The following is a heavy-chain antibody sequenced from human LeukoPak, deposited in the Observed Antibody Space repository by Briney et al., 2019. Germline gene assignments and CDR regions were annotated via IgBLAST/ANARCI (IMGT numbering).Heavy chain of an antibody. CDR1: GYTFSTYG. CDR3: VRDPDY. Sequence: ASVKVSCKASGYTFSTYGISWVRQAPGQGLEWMGWISAYNGNTNYAQKFQGRVTMTTVTSTNTAYMELRSLRSDDTAVYFCVRDPDYWGQGTLVTVSS. CDR2: ISAYNGNT. J-gene: IGHJ4*02. V-gene: IGHV1-18*01.